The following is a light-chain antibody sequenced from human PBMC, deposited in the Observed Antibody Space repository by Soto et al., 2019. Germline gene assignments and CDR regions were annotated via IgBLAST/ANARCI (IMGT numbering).Light chain of an antibody. Sequence: QSVLTQPRSVSGSHGQSVTISCTGTSSDVGGYNFVSWYQQHPGKAPKLMIYDVSERPSGVPDRFSASKSGNTASLTISGLQAEDEADYYCCSYAGTYTYVFGSGTKVTVL. J-gene: IGLJ1*01. CDR3: CSYAGTYTYV. CDR1: SSDVGGYNF. V-gene: IGLV2-11*01. CDR2: DVS.